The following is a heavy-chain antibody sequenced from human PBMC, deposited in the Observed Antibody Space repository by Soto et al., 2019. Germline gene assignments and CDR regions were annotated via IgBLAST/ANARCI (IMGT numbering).Heavy chain of an antibody. J-gene: IGHJ6*02. CDR3: AIARNYYYYGMYV. V-gene: IGHV1-69*13. CDR2: IIPIFGTA. CDR1: GGTFSSYA. Sequence: SVKVSCKASGGTFSSYAISWVRQAPGQGLEWMGGIIPIFGTANYAQKFQGRVTITADESTSTAYMELSSLRSGDTAVYYCAIARNYYYYGMYVWGQGTTVTVSS.